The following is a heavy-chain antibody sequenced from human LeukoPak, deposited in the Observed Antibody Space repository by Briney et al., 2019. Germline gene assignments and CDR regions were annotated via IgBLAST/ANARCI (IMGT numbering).Heavy chain of an antibody. CDR3: ASPPKSQYYDSSGYYYYFDY. CDR2: IIPIFGTA. D-gene: IGHD3-22*01. CDR1: GGTFSSYA. V-gene: IGHV1-69*01. Sequence: SVKVSCQASGGTFSSYAISWVRRAPGQGLEWMGGIIPIFGTANYAQKFQGRVTITADESTSTAYMELSSLRSEDTAVYYCASPPKSQYYDSSGYYYYFDYWGQGTLVTVSS. J-gene: IGHJ4*02.